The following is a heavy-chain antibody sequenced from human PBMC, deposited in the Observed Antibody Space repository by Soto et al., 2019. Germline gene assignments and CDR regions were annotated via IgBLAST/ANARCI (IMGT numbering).Heavy chain of an antibody. D-gene: IGHD1-26*01. V-gene: IGHV1-18*01. CDR2: ISAYNGNT. Sequence: ASVKVSCKASGYTFTSYGISWVRQAPGQGLEWMGWISAYNGNTNYAQKLQGRFTISRDNSKNTLYLQMNSLRAEDTAVYYCARTSGYYYYGMDVWGQGTTVTVSS. CDR3: ARTSGYYYYGMDV. CDR1: GYTFTSYG. J-gene: IGHJ6*02.